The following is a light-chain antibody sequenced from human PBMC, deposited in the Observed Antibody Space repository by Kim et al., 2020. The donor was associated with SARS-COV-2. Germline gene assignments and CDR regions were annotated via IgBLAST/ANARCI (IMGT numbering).Light chain of an antibody. Sequence: SITTATTGTSMDVGGYNYVSWYQQHPGKAPKLMIYDVTNRPSGVSNRFSGSKSGNTASLTISGLQAEDEADYFCGSYSGSSTLHVVFGGGTQLTVL. J-gene: IGLJ2*01. CDR2: DVT. CDR1: SMDVGGYNY. V-gene: IGLV2-14*03. CDR3: GSYSGSSTLHVV.